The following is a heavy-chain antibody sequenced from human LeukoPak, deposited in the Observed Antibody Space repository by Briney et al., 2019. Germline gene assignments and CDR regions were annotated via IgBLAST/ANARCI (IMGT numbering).Heavy chain of an antibody. D-gene: IGHD2-15*01. Sequence: KSSETLSLTCTVSGYSISSGYYWGWIRQPPGKGLEWIGSIYHSGSTYYNPSLKSRVTISGDTSKNQFSLKLSSVTAADTAVYYCARSTLGYCSGGSCSWFDPWGQGTLVTVSS. CDR2: IYHSGST. CDR1: GYSISSGYY. V-gene: IGHV4-38-2*02. J-gene: IGHJ5*02. CDR3: ARSTLGYCSGGSCSWFDP.